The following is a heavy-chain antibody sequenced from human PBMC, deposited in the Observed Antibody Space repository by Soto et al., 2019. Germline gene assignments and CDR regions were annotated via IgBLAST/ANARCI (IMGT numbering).Heavy chain of an antibody. Sequence: ASVKVSCKASGYTFTGYYMHWVRQAPGQGLEWMGWVNPNSGGTNYAQKFQGRVTMTRDTSISTAYMELSRLRSDDTAVYYCARLTGYSFYYFDYWGQGTLVTVS. D-gene: IGHD5-18*01. V-gene: IGHV1-2*02. CDR1: GYTFTGYY. CDR2: VNPNSGGT. J-gene: IGHJ4*02. CDR3: ARLTGYSFYYFDY.